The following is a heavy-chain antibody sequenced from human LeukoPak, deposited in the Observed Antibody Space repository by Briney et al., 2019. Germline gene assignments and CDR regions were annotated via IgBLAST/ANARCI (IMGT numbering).Heavy chain of an antibody. CDR3: ASSPNWNDVLDY. CDR1: GGSISSYY. D-gene: IGHD1-1*01. V-gene: IGHV4-59*01. J-gene: IGHJ4*02. CDR2: IYYNGST. Sequence: SETLSLTCTVSGGSISSYYWSWIRQRPGRGLEWIGYIYYNGSTNYNPSLKSRLTISVDTSRNQFSLNLSSVTAADTAVYYCASSPNWNDVLDYWGQGTLVTVSS.